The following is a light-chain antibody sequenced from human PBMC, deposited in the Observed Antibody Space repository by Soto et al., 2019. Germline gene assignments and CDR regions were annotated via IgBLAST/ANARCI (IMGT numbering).Light chain of an antibody. Sequence: QSVLTQPPSASGSHGQSLTISCTGTSSDVGGHNYVSWYQRHPGKAPKLIIFEVTKRPSGVPDRFSGSKSGNTATLTVSGLQAEDEAEYHCSSFAGNNNLVFGTGTKVTVL. J-gene: IGLJ1*01. CDR2: EVT. CDR3: SSFAGNNNLV. V-gene: IGLV2-8*01. CDR1: SSDVGGHNY.